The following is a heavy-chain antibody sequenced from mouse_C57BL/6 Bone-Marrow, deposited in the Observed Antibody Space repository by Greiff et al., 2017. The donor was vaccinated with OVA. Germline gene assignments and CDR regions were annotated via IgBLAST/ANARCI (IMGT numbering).Heavy chain of an antibody. Sequence: QVQLKQSGAELVRPGASVKLSCKASGYTFTDYYINWVKQRPGQGLEWIARIYPGSGNTYYNEKFKGKATLTAEKSSSTAYMQLSSLTSEDSAVYFCARSGTRWYFDVWGTGTTVTVSS. CDR2: IYPGSGNT. CDR3: ARSGTRWYFDV. V-gene: IGHV1-76*01. D-gene: IGHD4-1*01. CDR1: GYTFTDYY. J-gene: IGHJ1*03.